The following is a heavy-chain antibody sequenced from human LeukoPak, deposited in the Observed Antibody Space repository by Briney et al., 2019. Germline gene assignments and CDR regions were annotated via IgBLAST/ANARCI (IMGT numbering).Heavy chain of an antibody. Sequence: GSLRLSCAASGFTFSSYGMSWVRQAPGKGLEWVSAISGGGGSTYYADSVKGRFTISRDNSKNTLYLQMNSLRAEDTAVYYCASDSSSWYWDYWGQGTLVTVSS. V-gene: IGHV3-23*01. CDR3: ASDSSSWYWDY. J-gene: IGHJ4*02. CDR1: GFTFSSYG. D-gene: IGHD6-13*01. CDR2: ISGGGGST.